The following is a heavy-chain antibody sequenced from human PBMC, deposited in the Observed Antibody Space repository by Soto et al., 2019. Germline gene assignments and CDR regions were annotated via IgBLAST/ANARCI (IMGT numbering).Heavy chain of an antibody. Sequence: GGSLRLSCAASGFMFSSFWMSWVRQAPGKELEWVANIEPDGSEKYHVDSVKGRFTISADKSISTAYLQWSSLKASDTAMYYCARPSSSSYAGHPYYYYGMDVWGQGTTVTVSS. D-gene: IGHD6-13*01. CDR1: GFMFSSFW. V-gene: IGHV3-7*05. J-gene: IGHJ6*02. CDR3: ARPSSSSYAGHPYYYYGMDV. CDR2: IEPDGSEK.